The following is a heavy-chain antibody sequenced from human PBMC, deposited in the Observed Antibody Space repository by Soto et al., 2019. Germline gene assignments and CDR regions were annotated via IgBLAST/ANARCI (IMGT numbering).Heavy chain of an antibody. CDR1: GYAFTSYW. Sequence: PGASLKISCTGWGYAFTSYWIAWVRQMPGKGLEWMGIIYPGDSDTRYSPSFQGQVTISADKSITTDSSTSTAYMELRSLRSDDTAVYYCASATSIAIGLRNWGQGTLVTVSS. D-gene: IGHD6-6*01. V-gene: IGHV5-51*01. CDR2: IYPGDSDT. CDR3: ASATSIAIGLRN. J-gene: IGHJ4*02.